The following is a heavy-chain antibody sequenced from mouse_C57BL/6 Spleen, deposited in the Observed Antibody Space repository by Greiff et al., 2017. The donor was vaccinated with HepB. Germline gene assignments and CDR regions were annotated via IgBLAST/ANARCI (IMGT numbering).Heavy chain of an antibody. D-gene: IGHD1-1*01. CDR3: ARGITTVVARYFDV. CDR1: GFTFSDYG. CDR2: ISSGSSTI. V-gene: IGHV5-17*01. J-gene: IGHJ1*03. Sequence: DVKLVESGGGLVKPGGSLKLSCAASGFTFSDYGMHWVRQAPEKGLEWVAYISSGSSTIYYADTVKGRFTISRDNAKNTLFLQMTSLRSEDTAMYYCARGITTVVARYFDVWGTGTTVTVSS.